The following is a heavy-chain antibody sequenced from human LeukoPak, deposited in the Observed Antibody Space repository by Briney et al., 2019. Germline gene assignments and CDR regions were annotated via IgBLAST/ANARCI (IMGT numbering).Heavy chain of an antibody. CDR2: IYYSGST. J-gene: IGHJ3*02. V-gene: IGHV4-59*12. CDR3: ARDRVASTHDAFDI. CDR1: GDSISSYY. D-gene: IGHD2-2*01. Sequence: SETLSLTCTVSGDSISSYYWSWIRQPPGKGLEWIGYIYYSGSTNYNPSLKSRVTMSVDTSKNQFSLKLSSVTAADTAVYYCARDRVASTHDAFDIWGQGTMVTVSS.